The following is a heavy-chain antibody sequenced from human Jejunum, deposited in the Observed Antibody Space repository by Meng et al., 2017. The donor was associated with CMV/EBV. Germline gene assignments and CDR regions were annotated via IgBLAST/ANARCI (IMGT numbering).Heavy chain of an antibody. CDR2: VYANGDT. J-gene: IGHJ6*02. D-gene: IGHD3-3*01. Sequence: RIVAGGSISYNHWSWIRQSPGKGLEWIGNVYANGDTHYSSSLKSRVTTSVDTSRNQFSLKLKSVTAADTAVYYCARGLGDGMDVWGQGTTGTVSS. CDR1: GGSISYNH. V-gene: IGHV4-59*01. CDR3: ARGLGDGMDV.